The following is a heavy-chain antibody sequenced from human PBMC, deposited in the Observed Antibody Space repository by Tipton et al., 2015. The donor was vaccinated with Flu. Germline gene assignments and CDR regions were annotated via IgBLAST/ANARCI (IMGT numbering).Heavy chain of an antibody. CDR2: INHSGST. D-gene: IGHD6-13*01. Sequence: TLSLTCAVCGGSFSGYYWSWIRQPPGKGLEWIGEINHSGSTNYNPSLKSRVTISVDTSKNQFSLKLSSVTAADTAVYYCAPRGAAAAPGWYFDLWGRGTLVTVSS. CDR3: APRGAAAAPGWYFDL. CDR1: GGSFSGYY. V-gene: IGHV4-34*01. J-gene: IGHJ2*01.